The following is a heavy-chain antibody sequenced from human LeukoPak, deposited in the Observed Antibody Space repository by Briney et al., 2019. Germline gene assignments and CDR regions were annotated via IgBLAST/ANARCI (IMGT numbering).Heavy chain of an antibody. D-gene: IGHD3-10*01. CDR1: GFTFSSYA. CDR2: ISYDGSNK. Sequence: GGSLRLSCAASGFTFSSYAMHWVRQAPGKGLEWVALISYDGSNKYYADSVKGRFTISRDNSKNTLYLQMNSLRAEDTAVYYCAKARDYYGSGFDYWGQGTLVTVSS. V-gene: IGHV3-30*18. J-gene: IGHJ4*02. CDR3: AKARDYYGSGFDY.